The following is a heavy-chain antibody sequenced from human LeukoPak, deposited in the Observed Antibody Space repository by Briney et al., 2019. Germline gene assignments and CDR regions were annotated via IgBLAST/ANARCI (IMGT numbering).Heavy chain of an antibody. CDR2: ISGSGDTT. D-gene: IGHD2-15*01. CDR1: GFTFSGNA. Sequence: GGSLRLSCAASGFTFSGNAMSWVRQAPGKGLEWVSVISGSGDTTYYADSVKGRFTISRDNSKNMLYLQMNSLRAEDTAVYYCAKDRRYCSGGSCYFEYWGQGTLVTVSS. V-gene: IGHV3-23*01. J-gene: IGHJ4*02. CDR3: AKDRRYCSGGSCYFEY.